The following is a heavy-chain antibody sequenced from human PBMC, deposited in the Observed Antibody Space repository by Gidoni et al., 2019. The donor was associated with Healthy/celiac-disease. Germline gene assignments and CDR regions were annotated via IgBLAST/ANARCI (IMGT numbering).Heavy chain of an antibody. J-gene: IGHJ5*02. V-gene: IGHV4-59*09. CDR3: ARGLGDYDFWSAGGNWFDP. D-gene: IGHD3-3*01. Sequence: GYIYYSGSTNYNPSLKSRVTISVDTSKNQFSLKLSSVTAADTAVYYCARGLGDYDFWSAGGNWFDPWGQGTLVTVSS. CDR2: IYYSGST.